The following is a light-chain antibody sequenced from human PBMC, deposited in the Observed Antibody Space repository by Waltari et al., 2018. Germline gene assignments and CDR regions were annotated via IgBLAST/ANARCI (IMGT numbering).Light chain of an antibody. CDR3: HHSDDVPLT. V-gene: IGKV1-39*01. Sequence: DIQMTQSPSSLSASVGDRVIITCRASQSISKLLNWFQQKPGKAPKILIYKTSTLQTGVPSRFRASGSGAHFTLTISNLQPEDFGTYYCHHSDDVPLTFGGGTKLEI. J-gene: IGKJ4*01. CDR1: QSISKL. CDR2: KTS.